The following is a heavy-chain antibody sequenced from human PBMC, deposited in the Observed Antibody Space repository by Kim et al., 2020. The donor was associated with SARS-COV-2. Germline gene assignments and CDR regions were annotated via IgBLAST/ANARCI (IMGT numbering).Heavy chain of an antibody. J-gene: IGHJ5*02. CDR3: ARDLDSSGINWFDP. D-gene: IGHD6-19*01. CDR2: TSYRSKGYN. Sequence: SQTLSLTCAISGDSVSSNSVAWNWIRQSPSRGLEWLGRTSYRSKGYNDYAVSVKSRITINPDTSKNQFSLQLNSVTPEDTAVYYCARDLDSSGINWFDPWGQGTLVAVSS. V-gene: IGHV6-1*01. CDR1: GDSVSSNSVA.